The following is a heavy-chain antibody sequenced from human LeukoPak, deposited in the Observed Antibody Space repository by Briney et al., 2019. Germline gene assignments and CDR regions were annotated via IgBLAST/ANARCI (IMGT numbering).Heavy chain of an antibody. V-gene: IGHV3-7*03. J-gene: IGHJ4*02. CDR1: GFTFSTYW. D-gene: IGHD1-14*01. CDR2: IKQDGSEK. Sequence: GGSLRLSCAASGFTFSTYWMSWVRQAPGKGLEWVANIKQDGSEKYYVDSVKGRFTISKDNAKNSLFLQMNSLRAEDTALYYCAKYHRGNFDYWGQGTLVTVSS. CDR3: AKYHRGNFDY.